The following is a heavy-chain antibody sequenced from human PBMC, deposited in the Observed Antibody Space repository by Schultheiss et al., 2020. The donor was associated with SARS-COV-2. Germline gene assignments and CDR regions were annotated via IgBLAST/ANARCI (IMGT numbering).Heavy chain of an antibody. CDR1: GYTFTGYY. J-gene: IGHJ5*02. V-gene: IGHV1-2*06. D-gene: IGHD3-10*01. CDR2: INPNSGGT. CDR3: ARDSYYGSGWFDP. Sequence: ASVKVSCKASGYTFTGYYMHWVRQAPGQGLEWMGRINPNSGGTNYAQKFQGRVTMTRDTSISTAYMELSRLRSDDTAVYYCARDSYYGSGWFDPWGQGTLVTVSS.